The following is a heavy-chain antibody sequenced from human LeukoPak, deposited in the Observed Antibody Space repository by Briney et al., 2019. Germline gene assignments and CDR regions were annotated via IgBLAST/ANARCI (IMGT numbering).Heavy chain of an antibody. V-gene: IGHV3-21*01. J-gene: IGHJ6*02. CDR3: AKSGMGGDYGMDV. D-gene: IGHD1-1*01. CDR1: GFTFSSYA. Sequence: GGSLRLSCAASGFTFSSYAMSWVRQAPGKGLEWVSSISSSSSYIYYADSVKGRFTISRDNAKNSLYLQMNSLRAEDTAVYYCAKSGMGGDYGMDVWGQGTTVTVSS. CDR2: ISSSSSYI.